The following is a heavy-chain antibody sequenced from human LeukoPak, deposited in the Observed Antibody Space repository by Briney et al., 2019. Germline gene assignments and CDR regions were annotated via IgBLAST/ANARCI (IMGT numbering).Heavy chain of an antibody. CDR1: GFTFSSYE. V-gene: IGHV3-48*03. J-gene: IGHJ4*02. CDR3: ARENRCELLAGFDY. D-gene: IGHD1-26*01. Sequence: GGSLRLSCAASGFTFSSYEMNWVRQAPGKGLEWVSYISSSGSTIYYADSVKGRFTISRDNAKNSLYLQMNSLRAEDTAVYYCARENRCELLAGFDYWGQGTLVTVSS. CDR2: ISSSGSTI.